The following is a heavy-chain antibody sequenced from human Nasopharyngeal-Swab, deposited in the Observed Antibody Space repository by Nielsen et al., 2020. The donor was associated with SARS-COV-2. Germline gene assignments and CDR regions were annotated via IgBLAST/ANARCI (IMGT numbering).Heavy chain of an antibody. CDR1: GFIFSNYW. CDR3: VKHQGSPSDQ. CDR2: IRGDGSDP. Sequence: GESLKISCAGSGFIFSNYWMHWVRQAPGKGLVWVSRIRGDGSDPSYADSVKGRFTISRDNAKNTLYLQMNSLRVDDTAVYYCVKHQGSPSDQWGQGTLVTVSS. J-gene: IGHJ4*02. V-gene: IGHV3-74*01.